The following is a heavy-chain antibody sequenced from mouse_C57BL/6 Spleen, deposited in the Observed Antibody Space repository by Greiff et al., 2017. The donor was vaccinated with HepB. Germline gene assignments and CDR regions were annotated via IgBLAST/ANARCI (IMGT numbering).Heavy chain of an antibody. Sequence: QVQLQQSGAELVRPGTSVKMSCKASGYTFTNYWIGWAKQRPGHGLEWIGDIYPGGGYTNYNEKFKGKATLTADKSSSTAYMQFSSLTSEDSAIYYCARSTYYYGSSYDYAMDYWGQGTSVTVSS. D-gene: IGHD1-1*01. J-gene: IGHJ4*01. V-gene: IGHV1-63*01. CDR3: ARSTYYYGSSYDYAMDY. CDR1: GYTFTNYW. CDR2: IYPGGGYT.